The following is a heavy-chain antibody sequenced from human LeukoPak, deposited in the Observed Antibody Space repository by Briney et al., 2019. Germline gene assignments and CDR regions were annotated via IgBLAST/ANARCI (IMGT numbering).Heavy chain of an antibody. Sequence: PSETLSLTCTVSGGSIGTSTYYGGWVRQPPGKGLEWIGSMYYGGTTYYNPSLKSQVTLSVDTSKNQFSLRLSSVTAADSAVYFCATGKYSGYYDYWGQGTLVTVSS. CDR3: ATGKYSGYYDY. J-gene: IGHJ4*02. CDR1: GGSIGTSTYY. V-gene: IGHV4-39*01. CDR2: MYYGGTT. D-gene: IGHD5-12*01.